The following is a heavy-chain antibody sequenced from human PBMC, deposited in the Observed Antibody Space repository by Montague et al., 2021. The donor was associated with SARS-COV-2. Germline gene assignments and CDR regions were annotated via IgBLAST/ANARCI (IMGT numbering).Heavy chain of an antibody. D-gene: IGHD4-17*01. CDR3: ARGRTVTTFYYYYYYGMNV. CDR2: INHSGRT. CDR1: GGSFSGYF. V-gene: IGHV4-34*01. Sequence: SETLSLTCAVYGGSFSGYFWSWIRQLPGKGLEWIGEINHSGRTNYNPSLKSRVTISVDTSKNQFSLKLSSVTAADTAVYYCARGRTVTTFYYYYYYGMNVWGQGTTVTVSS. J-gene: IGHJ6*02.